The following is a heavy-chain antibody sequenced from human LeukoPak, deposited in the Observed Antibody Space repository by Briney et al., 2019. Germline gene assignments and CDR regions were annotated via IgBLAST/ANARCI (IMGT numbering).Heavy chain of an antibody. V-gene: IGHV4-34*01. J-gene: IGHJ4*02. CDR2: INHSGST. D-gene: IGHD3-9*01. Sequence: SETLSLTCAVYGGSFSGYYWSWIRQPPGKGLEWIGEINHSGSTNYNPSLKCRVTISVDTSKNQFSLKLSSVTAADTAVYYCARDPFNWSTTGGDYWGQGTLVTVSS. CDR1: GGSFSGYY. CDR3: ARDPFNWSTTGGDY.